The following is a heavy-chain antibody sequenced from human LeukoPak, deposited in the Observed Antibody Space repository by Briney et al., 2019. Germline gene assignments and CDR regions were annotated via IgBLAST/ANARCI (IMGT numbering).Heavy chain of an antibody. CDR3: ARGEWELLDY. D-gene: IGHD1-26*01. CDR1: GGSFSGYY. J-gene: IGHJ4*02. CDR2: INHSGST. V-gene: IGHV4-34*01. Sequence: PSETLSLTRAVYGGSFSGYYWSWIRQPPGKGLEWIGEINHSGSTNYNPSLKSRVTISVDTSKNQFSLKLSSVTAADTAVYYCARGEWELLDYWGQGTLVTVSS.